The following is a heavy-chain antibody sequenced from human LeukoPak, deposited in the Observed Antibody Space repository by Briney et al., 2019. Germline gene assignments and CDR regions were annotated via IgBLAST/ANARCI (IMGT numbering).Heavy chain of an antibody. CDR1: GGSISSYY. J-gene: IGHJ4*02. CDR2: IYYSGSS. Sequence: SETLSLTCTVSGGSISSYYWSWIRRPPGKGLEWIGYIYYSGSSNYNPSLKSRVTISVDTSKDQFSLKLSSVTAADTAVYYCARLYYYGSGSYSPLDYWGQGTLVTVSS. CDR3: ARLYYYGSGSYSPLDY. D-gene: IGHD3-10*01. V-gene: IGHV4-59*01.